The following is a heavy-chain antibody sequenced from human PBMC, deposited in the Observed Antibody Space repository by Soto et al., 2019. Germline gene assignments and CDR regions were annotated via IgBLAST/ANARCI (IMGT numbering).Heavy chain of an antibody. Sequence: GGSLRLSCAASGFTFSSYAMSWVRQAPGKGLEWVSAISGSGGSTYYADSVKGRFTISRDNSKNTLYLQMNSLKAEDKAVSYCAKVDDIVVVPAATPFDYWGQGTLVTVSS. CDR2: ISGSGGST. CDR1: GFTFSSYA. CDR3: AKVDDIVVVPAATPFDY. J-gene: IGHJ4*02. D-gene: IGHD2-2*01. V-gene: IGHV3-23*01.